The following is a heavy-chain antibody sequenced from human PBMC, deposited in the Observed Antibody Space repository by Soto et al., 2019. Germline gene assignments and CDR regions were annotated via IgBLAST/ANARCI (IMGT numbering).Heavy chain of an antibody. CDR1: GGSISSYY. V-gene: IGHV4-59*01. CDR2: IYYSGST. J-gene: IGHJ5*02. CDR3: AGEASFGVVEGWFDP. Sequence: SETLSLTCTVSGGSISSYYWSWIRQPPGKGLEWIGYIYYSGSTNYNPSLKSRVTISVDTSKNQFSLKLSSVTAADTAVYYCAGEASFGVVEGWFDPWGQGTLVTVSS. D-gene: IGHD3-3*01.